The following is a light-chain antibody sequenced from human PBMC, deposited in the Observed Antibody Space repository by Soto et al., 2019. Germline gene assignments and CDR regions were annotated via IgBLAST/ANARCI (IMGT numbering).Light chain of an antibody. CDR1: SGDIGNYNY. CDR3: TSYRSSSSTYV. CDR2: EVY. J-gene: IGLJ1*01. Sequence: QSVLSQPASVSGSPGQSITISCTGTSGDIGNYNYVSWYQHYPGKAPRLLIYEVYNRPSGVSNRFSGSKSGDTASLTISGLXAEDEGDYYCTSYRSSSSTYVFGTGTKVTLL. V-gene: IGLV2-14*01.